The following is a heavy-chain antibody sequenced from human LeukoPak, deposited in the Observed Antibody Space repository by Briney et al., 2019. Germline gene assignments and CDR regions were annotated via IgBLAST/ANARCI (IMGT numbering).Heavy chain of an antibody. CDR1: GGSISSSSYY. Sequence: PSETLSLTCTVSGGSISSSSYYWSWIRQPPGKGRVWIGEINHSGSTNYNPSLKSRVTISVDTSKNQFSLKLSSVTAADTAVYYCARGFYSSGWLYWGQGTLVTVSS. CDR3: ARGFYSSGWLY. J-gene: IGHJ4*02. V-gene: IGHV4-39*07. CDR2: INHSGST. D-gene: IGHD6-19*01.